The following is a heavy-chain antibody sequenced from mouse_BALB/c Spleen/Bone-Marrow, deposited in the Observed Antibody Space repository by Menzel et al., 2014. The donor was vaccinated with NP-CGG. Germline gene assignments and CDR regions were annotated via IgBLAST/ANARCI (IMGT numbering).Heavy chain of an antibody. CDR3: ASKKNYYAMDY. CDR1: GFNIKDTY. CDR2: IDPANGYT. V-gene: IGHV14-3*02. J-gene: IGHJ4*01. Sequence: EVQLQQSGAELVKPGASVKLSCTASGFNIKDTYMHWVKQRPEQGLEWTGRIDPANGYTNYAPKLQGKATITADTSSNTAYLQLSSLTSEDTAVYYCASKKNYYAMDYWGQGTSVTVSS.